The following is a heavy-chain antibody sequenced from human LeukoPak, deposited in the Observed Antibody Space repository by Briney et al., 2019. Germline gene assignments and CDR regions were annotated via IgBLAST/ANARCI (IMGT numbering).Heavy chain of an antibody. CDR3: ARGVDYYGV. CDR1: GGSISSSSYY. J-gene: IGHJ4*02. D-gene: IGHD3-10*01. V-gene: IGHV4-39*07. CDR2: IYYSGST. Sequence: SETLSLTCTVSGGSISSSSYYWGWIRQPPGKGLEWIGNIYYSGSTYYNPSLKSRVTISVDTSKNQFSLKLSSVTAADTAVYHCARGVDYYGVWGQGTLVTVSS.